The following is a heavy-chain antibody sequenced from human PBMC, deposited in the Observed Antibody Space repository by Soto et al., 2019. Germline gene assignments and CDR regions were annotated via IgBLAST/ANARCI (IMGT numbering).Heavy chain of an antibody. CDR2: IYYSGST. J-gene: IGHJ4*02. D-gene: IGHD6-13*01. Sequence: PSETLSLTCTVSGGSISSYYWSWIRQPPGKGLEWIGYIYYSGSTNYNPSLKSRVTISVDTSKNQFSLKLSSVTAADTAVYYCARLAAAGKGLFDYWGQGTLVTVSS. CDR3: ARLAAAGKGLFDY. CDR1: GGSISSYY. V-gene: IGHV4-59*01.